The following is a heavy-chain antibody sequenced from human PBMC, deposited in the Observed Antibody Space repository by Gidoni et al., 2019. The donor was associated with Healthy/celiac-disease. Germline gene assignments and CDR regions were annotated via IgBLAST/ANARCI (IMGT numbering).Heavy chain of an antibody. D-gene: IGHD5-12*01. Sequence: QVQLQESGPGLVKPSETLSLTCTVSGGSISSYYWSWIRQPPGKGLEWIGYIYYSGSTNYNPSLKSRVTISVDTSKNQFSLKLSSVTAADTAVYYCARGRDGYNENFDYWGQGTLVTVSS. CDR2: IYYSGST. J-gene: IGHJ4*02. CDR1: GGSISSYY. V-gene: IGHV4-59*01. CDR3: ARGRDGYNENFDY.